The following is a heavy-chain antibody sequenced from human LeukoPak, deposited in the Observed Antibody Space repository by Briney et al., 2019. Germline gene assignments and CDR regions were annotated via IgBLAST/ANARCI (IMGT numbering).Heavy chain of an antibody. CDR1: GHTLSELT. J-gene: IGHJ4*02. V-gene: IGHV1-24*01. CDR2: FDPENDER. Sequence: ASVKVSCKVFGHTLSELTMHWVRQAPGKGLEWMGGFDPENDERMYAGKFRGRVTMTEDISTDTAYIELSSLRSEDTAVYFCATEMTSVVPDYWGQGTLVTVSS. CDR3: ATEMTSVVPDY. D-gene: IGHD4-11*01.